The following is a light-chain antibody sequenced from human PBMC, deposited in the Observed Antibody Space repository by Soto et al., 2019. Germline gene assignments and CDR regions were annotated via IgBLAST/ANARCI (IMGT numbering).Light chain of an antibody. CDR2: ATS. CDR1: QAINNW. J-gene: IGKJ4*01. CDR3: QQANCFPLS. V-gene: IGKV1-12*01. Sequence: DIQMTQSPPSVSASVGDRVTITCRASQAINNWLAWYQQKPGHAPKLLIDATSTLQPGVPSRFSVSGSGTDFTLTSSSLQPEDCATYYCQQANCFPLSFGGGTKVEFK.